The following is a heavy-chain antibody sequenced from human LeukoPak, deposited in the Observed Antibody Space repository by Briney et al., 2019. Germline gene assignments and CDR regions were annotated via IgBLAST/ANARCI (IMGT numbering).Heavy chain of an antibody. CDR1: GGSISSSSYY. J-gene: IGHJ4*02. Sequence: SETLSLTCTVSGGSISSSSYYWGWIRQPPGKGLEWIGSIYYSGSTYYNPSLKSRVTISVDTSKNQFSLKLSSVTAADTAVYYCARQEGAIHFDYWGQGTLLTVSS. CDR2: IYYSGST. CDR3: ARQEGAIHFDY. D-gene: IGHD1-26*01. V-gene: IGHV4-39*01.